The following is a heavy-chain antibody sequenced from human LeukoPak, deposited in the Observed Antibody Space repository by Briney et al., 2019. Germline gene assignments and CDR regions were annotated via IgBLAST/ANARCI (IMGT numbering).Heavy chain of an antibody. CDR1: GFTFSSYS. CDR3: ARGSIAVAVYYYYYYMDV. J-gene: IGHJ6*03. D-gene: IGHD6-19*01. Sequence: GGSLRLSCAASGFTFSSYSMNWVRQAPGKGLEWVSSISSSSSYIHYADSVKGRFTISRDNAKNSLYLQMKSLRAEDTAVYYCARGSIAVAVYYYYYYMDVWGKGTTVTVSS. V-gene: IGHV3-21*01. CDR2: ISSSSSYI.